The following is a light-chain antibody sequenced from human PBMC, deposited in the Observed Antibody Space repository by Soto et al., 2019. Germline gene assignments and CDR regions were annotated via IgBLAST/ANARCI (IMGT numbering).Light chain of an antibody. CDR1: QGISNY. CDR3: QQYQNSRT. CDR2: AAS. Sequence: DIQMTQSPSSLSASVGDRVTITCRASQGISNYLAWYQQKPGKVPKLLIYAASTLQSGVPSRFSGSGSGADFTLTISRLEPEDFAVYYCQQYQNSRTFGQGTKVEIK. V-gene: IGKV1-27*01. J-gene: IGKJ1*01.